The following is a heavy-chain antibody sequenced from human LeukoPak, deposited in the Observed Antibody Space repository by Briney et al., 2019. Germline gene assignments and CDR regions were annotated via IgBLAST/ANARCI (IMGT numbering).Heavy chain of an antibody. Sequence: PSETLSLTCTVSGGSISSSSYYWGWIRQPPGKGLEWIGNIYYSGSTYYNPSLKSRVTISVDTSKNQFSLKLSSVTAADTAVYYCARPRWSSLNWFDPWGQGTLVTVSS. J-gene: IGHJ5*02. CDR3: ARPRWSSLNWFDP. CDR2: IYYSGST. CDR1: GGSISSSSYY. V-gene: IGHV4-39*07. D-gene: IGHD3-3*01.